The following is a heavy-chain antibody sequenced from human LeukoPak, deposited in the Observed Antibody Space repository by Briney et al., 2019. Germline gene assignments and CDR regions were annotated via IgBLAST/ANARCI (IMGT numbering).Heavy chain of an antibody. CDR3: ARMPPSSYSSGWYHFDY. D-gene: IGHD6-19*01. CDR1: VFSLSTSGMC. Sequence: SGPVLVKPTQTLTLTCTFSVFSLSTSGMCVSWIRQPPGKALEWLARIDWDDDKFYSTSLKTRLTISRDTSKNQVVLTMTNMDPVDTATYYCARMPPSSYSSGWYHFDYWGQGTLVTVSS. V-gene: IGHV2-70*16. CDR2: IDWDDDK. J-gene: IGHJ4*02.